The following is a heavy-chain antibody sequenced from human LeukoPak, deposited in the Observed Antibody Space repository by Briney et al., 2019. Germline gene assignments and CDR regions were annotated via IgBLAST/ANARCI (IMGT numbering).Heavy chain of an antibody. Sequence: PGGSLRLSCAASGFTFSSYAMSWVRQAPGKGLEWVGRIKSKTDGGTTDYAAPVKGRFTISRDDSKNTLYLQMNSLKTEDTAVYYCTTDYSKNSIDYWGQGTLVTVSS. CDR2: IKSKTDGGTT. J-gene: IGHJ4*02. V-gene: IGHV3-15*01. D-gene: IGHD4-11*01. CDR3: TTDYSKNSIDY. CDR1: GFTFSSYA.